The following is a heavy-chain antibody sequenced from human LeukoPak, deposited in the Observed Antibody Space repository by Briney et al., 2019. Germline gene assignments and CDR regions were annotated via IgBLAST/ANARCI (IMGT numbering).Heavy chain of an antibody. D-gene: IGHD2-8*02. CDR3: TRVQAGRSGLMDV. CDR1: GFTLSDYW. J-gene: IGHJ6*02. Sequence: GGSLGLSCAASGFTLSDYWMHWVRQVPGEGLVWVSRIDPDGSTTNYADSVKGRFTTSRDNAKNTLYLQMNSLRAEDTALYYCTRVQAGRSGLMDVWGRGTTVTVSS. CDR2: IDPDGSTT. V-gene: IGHV3-74*01.